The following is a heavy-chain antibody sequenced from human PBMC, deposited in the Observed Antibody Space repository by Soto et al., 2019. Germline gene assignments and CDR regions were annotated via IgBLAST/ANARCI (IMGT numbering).Heavy chain of an antibody. CDR3: ARDQSPAGIAARQWGHDAFDI. J-gene: IGHJ3*02. Sequence: GGSLRLSCAASGFTFSSYSMNWVRQAPGKGLEWVSSISSSSSYIYYADSVKGRFTISRDNAKNSLYLQMNSLRAEDTAVYYCARDQSPAGIAARQWGHDAFDIWGQGTMVT. CDR2: ISSSSSYI. D-gene: IGHD6-6*01. V-gene: IGHV3-21*01. CDR1: GFTFSSYS.